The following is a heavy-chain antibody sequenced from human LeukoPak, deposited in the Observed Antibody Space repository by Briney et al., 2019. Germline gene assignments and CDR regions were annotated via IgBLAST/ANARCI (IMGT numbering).Heavy chain of an antibody. V-gene: IGHV1-8*03. CDR3: ARDMYIPDCSSTSCQSRAAFDI. D-gene: IGHD2-2*01. CDR1: GYTFISYD. J-gene: IGHJ3*02. Sequence: ASVKVSCKASGYTFISYDINWVRQATGQGLEWMGWMNPNSGNTGYAQKFQGRVTITRNTSVSQAYMELSSLRSKDTAVYYCARDMYIPDCSSTSCQSRAAFDIWGQGTMVTVSS. CDR2: MNPNSGNT.